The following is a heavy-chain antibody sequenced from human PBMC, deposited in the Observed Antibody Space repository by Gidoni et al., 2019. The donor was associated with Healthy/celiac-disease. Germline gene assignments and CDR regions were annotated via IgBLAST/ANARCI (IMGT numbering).Heavy chain of an antibody. CDR3: TRLQGTTESRWVDVGKPYGMDV. Sequence: EVQLVESGGGLVQPGGSLTLSCAASGFTFRGSAMPWVRQASGKGLEWVGRIRSKANSYATAYAASVKGRFTISRDDSKNTAYLQMNSLKTEDTAVYYCTRLQGTTESRWVDVGKPYGMDVWGQGTTVTVSS. V-gene: IGHV3-73*02. J-gene: IGHJ6*02. D-gene: IGHD1-7*01. CDR1: GFTFRGSA. CDR2: IRSKANSYAT.